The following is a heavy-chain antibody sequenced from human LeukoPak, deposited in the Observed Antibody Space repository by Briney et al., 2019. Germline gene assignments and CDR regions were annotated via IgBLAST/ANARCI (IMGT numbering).Heavy chain of an antibody. J-gene: IGHJ4*02. D-gene: IGHD2-2*01. Sequence: GASWKFSCKALGYTFTGYNMNWVRQAPGKGLKWMGIINPTGGSTSYAQKFQGRVTMTRNMSTSTVYMELSSLRSEDTAVYYCARAAARYYFDYWGQGTLVTVSS. CDR2: INPTGGST. V-gene: IGHV1-46*01. CDR1: GYTFTGYN. CDR3: ARAAARYYFDY.